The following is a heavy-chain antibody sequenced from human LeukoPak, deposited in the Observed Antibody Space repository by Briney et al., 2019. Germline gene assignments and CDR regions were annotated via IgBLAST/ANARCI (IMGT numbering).Heavy chain of an antibody. J-gene: IGHJ4*02. V-gene: IGHV4-34*01. Sequence: PSETLSLTCAVYGGSFSGYYWSWIRQPPGKGLEWIGEINHSGSTNYNPSLKSRVTISVDTSNNQFSLKLSSVTAADTTVYYCARGGVLWFGELLSIIDYWGQGTLVTVSS. D-gene: IGHD3-10*01. CDR3: ARGGVLWFGELLSIIDY. CDR1: GGSFSGYY. CDR2: INHSGST.